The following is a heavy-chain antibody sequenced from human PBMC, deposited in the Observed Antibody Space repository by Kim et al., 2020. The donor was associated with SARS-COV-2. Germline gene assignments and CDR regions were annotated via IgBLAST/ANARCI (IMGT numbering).Heavy chain of an antibody. CDR1: GFTFSSYS. J-gene: IGHJ6*02. Sequence: GGSLRLSCAASGFTFSSYSMNWVRQAPGKGLEWVSSISSSSSYIYYADSVKGRFTISRDNAKNSLYLQMNSLRAEDTAVYYCARRVGGEPYYYYGMDVWGQGTTVTVSS. CDR2: ISSSSSYI. CDR3: ARRVGGEPYYYYGMDV. V-gene: IGHV3-21*01. D-gene: IGHD1-26*01.